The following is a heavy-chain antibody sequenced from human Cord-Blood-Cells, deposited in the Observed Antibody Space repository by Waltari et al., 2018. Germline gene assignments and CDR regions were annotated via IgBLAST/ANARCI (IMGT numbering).Heavy chain of an antibody. CDR3: ASKSIPRIAVAGTAFDI. V-gene: IGHV1-69*06. D-gene: IGHD6-19*01. CDR2: IIPIFGTA. J-gene: IGHJ3*02. CDR1: GGTFSSYA. Sequence: QVQLVQSGAEVKKPGSSVKVSCKASGGTFSSYAISWVRQAPGQGLEWMGGIIPIFGTANYAQKFQGRVTITADKSTSTAYMELSSLRSEDTAVYYCASKSIPRIAVAGTAFDIWGQGTMVTVSS.